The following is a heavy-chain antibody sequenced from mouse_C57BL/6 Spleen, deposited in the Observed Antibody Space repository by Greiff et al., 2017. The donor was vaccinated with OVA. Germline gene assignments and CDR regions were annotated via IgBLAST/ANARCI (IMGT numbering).Heavy chain of an antibody. CDR1: GFTFSDYG. V-gene: IGHV5-17*01. CDR3: TEGDGSSYYGCFDV. D-gene: IGHD1-1*01. CDR2: ISSGSSTI. Sequence: EVKLMESGGGLVKPGGSLKLSCAASGFTFSDYGMHWVRQAPEKGLEWVAYISSGSSTIYYEDTVKGRITISRDNAKNTLFLQMTSLRSEDTAMYYCTEGDGSSYYGCFDVWGTGTTVTVSA. J-gene: IGHJ1*03.